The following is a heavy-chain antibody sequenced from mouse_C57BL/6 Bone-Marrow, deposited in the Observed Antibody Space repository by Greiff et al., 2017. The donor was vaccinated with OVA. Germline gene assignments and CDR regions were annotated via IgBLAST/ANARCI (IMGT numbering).Heavy chain of an antibody. J-gene: IGHJ2*01. V-gene: IGHV1-55*01. CDR3: ARRGYYSNHAY. D-gene: IGHD2-5*01. CDR2: IYPGSGST. CDR1: GYTFTSYW. Sequence: VQLQQPGAELVKPGASVKMSCKASGYTFTSYWITWVKQRPGQGLEWIGDIYPGSGSTNSNEKFKSKATLTVDTSSSTAYMQLSSLTSEDSAVYYCARRGYYSNHAYWGQGTTLTVSS.